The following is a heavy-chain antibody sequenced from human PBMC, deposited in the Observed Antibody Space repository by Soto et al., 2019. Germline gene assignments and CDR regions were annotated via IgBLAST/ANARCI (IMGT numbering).Heavy chain of an antibody. V-gene: IGHV1-18*01. J-gene: IGHJ4*02. CDR1: GYTFTSYG. Sequence: ASVKVSCKASGYTFTSYGISWVRQAPGQGLEWMGWISAYNGNTNYAQKVQGRVTMTTDTPTSTVYMELRSLRSDDTAVYYCAGVGSAWNFDYWGQGTLVTVSS. D-gene: IGHD6-19*01. CDR3: AGVGSAWNFDY. CDR2: ISAYNGNT.